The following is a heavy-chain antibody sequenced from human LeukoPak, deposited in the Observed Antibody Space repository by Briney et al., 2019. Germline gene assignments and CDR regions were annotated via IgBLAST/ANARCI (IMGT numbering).Heavy chain of an antibody. V-gene: IGHV5-51*01. CDR3: ARQKGIAAAGKEYYFDY. D-gene: IGHD6-13*01. CDR2: IYPGDSDT. CDR1: GYSFTSYW. Sequence: GESLKISCKGSGYSFTSYWIAWVRQMPGKGLEWMGIIYPGDSDTRYSPSFQGQVTMSADKSISTAYLQWSSLKASDTAMYYCARQKGIAAAGKEYYFDYWGQGTLVTVSS. J-gene: IGHJ4*02.